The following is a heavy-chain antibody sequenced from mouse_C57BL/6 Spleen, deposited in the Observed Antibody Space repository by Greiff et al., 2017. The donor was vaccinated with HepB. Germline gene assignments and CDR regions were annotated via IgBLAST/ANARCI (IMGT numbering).Heavy chain of an antibody. CDR3: ARDRNGNYVGFAY. J-gene: IGHJ3*01. CDR1: GFTFSSYA. CDR2: ISDGGSYT. V-gene: IGHV5-4*01. D-gene: IGHD2-1*01. Sequence: EVKLMESGGGLVKPGGSLKLSCAASGFTFSSYAMSWVRQTPEKRLEWVATISDGGSYTYYPDNVKGRFTISRDNAKNNLYLQMSHLKSEDTAMYYCARDRNGNYVGFAYWGQGTLVTVSA.